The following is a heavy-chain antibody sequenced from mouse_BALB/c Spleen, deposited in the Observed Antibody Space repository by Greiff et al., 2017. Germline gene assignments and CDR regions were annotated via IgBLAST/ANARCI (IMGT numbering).Heavy chain of an antibody. V-gene: IGHV3-6*02. Sequence: EVQLQESGPGLVKPSQSLSLTCSVTGYSITSGYYWNWIRQFPGNKLEWMGYISYDGSNNYNPSLKNRISITRDTSKNQFFLKLNSVTTEDTATYYCAREGYGNYGFAYWGQGTLVTVSA. J-gene: IGHJ3*01. CDR2: ISYDGSN. CDR1: GYSITSGYY. CDR3: AREGYGNYGFAY. D-gene: IGHD2-10*02.